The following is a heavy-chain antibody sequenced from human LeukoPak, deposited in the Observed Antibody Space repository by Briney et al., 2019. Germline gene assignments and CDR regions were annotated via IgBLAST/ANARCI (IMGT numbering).Heavy chain of an antibody. Sequence: GGSLRLSCAASGFTFSAYAMSWVRQAPGKGLEWDSAISEDGGARLYADSVKGRFTISRDNSENTVSLQVNSLRAGDTAVYFCAKESLPHRGYYFDSWGRGTLITVSS. J-gene: IGHJ4*02. CDR1: GFTFSAYA. CDR2: ISEDGGAR. D-gene: IGHD3-22*01. V-gene: IGHV3-23*01. CDR3: AKESLPHRGYYFDS.